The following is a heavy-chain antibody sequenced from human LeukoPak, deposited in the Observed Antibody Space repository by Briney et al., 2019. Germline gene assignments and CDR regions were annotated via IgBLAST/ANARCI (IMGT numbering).Heavy chain of an antibody. V-gene: IGHV3-53*01. CDR2: IYSGGST. Sequence: PGGSLRLSCAASGFTVSSNYMSWVRQAPGKGLEWVSVIYSGGSTYYADSVEGRFTISRDNSKNTLYLQMNSLRAEDTAVYYCARDLYSSGWTDYWGQGALVTVSS. J-gene: IGHJ4*02. CDR3: ARDLYSSGWTDY. D-gene: IGHD6-19*01. CDR1: GFTVSSNY.